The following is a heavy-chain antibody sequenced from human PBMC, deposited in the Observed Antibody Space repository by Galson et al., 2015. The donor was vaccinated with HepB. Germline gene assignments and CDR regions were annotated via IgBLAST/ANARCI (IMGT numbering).Heavy chain of an antibody. CDR3: ARGHSYYGSGSYYSGAGH. J-gene: IGHJ4*02. CDR1: GYTFTSYD. Sequence: SVKVSCKASGYTFTSYDINWVRQATGQGLEWMGWMNPNSGNTGYAQKFQGRVTMTRNTSISTAYMELSSLRSEDTAVYYCARGHSYYGSGSYYSGAGHWGQGTLVTVSS. V-gene: IGHV1-8*01. CDR2: MNPNSGNT. D-gene: IGHD3-10*01.